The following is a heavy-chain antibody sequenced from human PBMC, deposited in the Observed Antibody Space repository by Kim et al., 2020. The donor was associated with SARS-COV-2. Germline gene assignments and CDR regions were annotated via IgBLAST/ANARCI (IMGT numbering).Heavy chain of an antibody. J-gene: IGHJ4*02. CDR3: ASSTIFGVAAPGY. Sequence: YADSVKGRFTISRDNAKNTLYLQMNSLRAEDTAVYYCASSTIFGVAAPGYWGQGTLVTVSS. V-gene: IGHV3-74*01. D-gene: IGHD3-3*01.